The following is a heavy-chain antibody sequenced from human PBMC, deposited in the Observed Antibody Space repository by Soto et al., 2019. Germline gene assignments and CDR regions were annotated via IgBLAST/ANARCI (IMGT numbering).Heavy chain of an antibody. CDR3: TVWGSGNDFGAA. V-gene: IGHV3-72*01. CDR1: GFTFSDHY. J-gene: IGHJ4*02. Sequence: EVQLVESGGGLVQPGGSLRLSCAASGFTFSDHYMDWVRQAPGKGLEWVGRSKNKAASYTTEYAASVKGRFSISRDGSKNSLFLQMNSLKTWDTALYYCTVWGSGNDFGAAWGQGILVTVSS. CDR2: SKNKAASYTT. D-gene: IGHD3-10*01.